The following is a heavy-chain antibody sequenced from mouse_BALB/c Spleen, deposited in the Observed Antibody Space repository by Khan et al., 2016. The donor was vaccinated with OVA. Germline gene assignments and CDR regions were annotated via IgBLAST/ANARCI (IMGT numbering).Heavy chain of an antibody. CDR1: GYSITSDYA. J-gene: IGHJ2*01. CDR3: ARIYGGDFDY. V-gene: IGHV3-2*02. CDR2: ISYSGNT. Sequence: EVQLQESGPGLVKPSQSLSLTCTVTGYSITSDYAWNWIRQFPGNKLEWMGHISYSGNTKYNPSLKSRISITRETSKNQFFLQLNSVTTEDTATYYCARIYGGDFDYWGQGTTLTVSS. D-gene: IGHD1-1*01.